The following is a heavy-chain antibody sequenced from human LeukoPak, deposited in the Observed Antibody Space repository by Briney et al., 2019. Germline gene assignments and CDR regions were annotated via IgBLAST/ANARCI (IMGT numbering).Heavy chain of an antibody. CDR2: IYHSGST. Sequence: PSETLSLTCTVSGGSISSGGYYWSWIRQPPGKGLEWIGYIYHSGSTYYNPSLKSRVTTSVDKSKNQFSLKLSSVTAADTAVYYCASLTIVVVTEDAFDIWGQGTMVTVSS. V-gene: IGHV4-30-2*01. CDR3: ASLTIVVVTEDAFDI. D-gene: IGHD2-21*02. CDR1: GGSISSGGYY. J-gene: IGHJ3*02.